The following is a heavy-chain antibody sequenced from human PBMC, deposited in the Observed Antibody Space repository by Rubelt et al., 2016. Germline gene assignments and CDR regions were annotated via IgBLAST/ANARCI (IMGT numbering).Heavy chain of an antibody. J-gene: IGHJ6*02. CDR2: IWYDRSNK. CDR1: GFTFSSYG. V-gene: IGHV3-33*01. D-gene: IGHD3-10*01. Sequence: GESGGGVVQPGRSLRLSCAASGFTFSSYGMHWVRQAPGKGLEWVAVIWYDRSNKYYADSVKGRFTISRDNSKNTLYLQMNSLRAEDTAVYYCARDHYYGSGSYYYGMDVWGQGTTVTVSS. CDR3: ARDHYYGSGSYYYGMDV.